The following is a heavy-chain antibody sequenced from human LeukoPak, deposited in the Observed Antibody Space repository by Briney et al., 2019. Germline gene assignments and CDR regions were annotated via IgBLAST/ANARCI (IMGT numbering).Heavy chain of an antibody. CDR1: GFIFSSYW. CDR3: ARDERFGEFSH. Sequence: GGSLRLSCAASGFIFSSYWMSWVRQAPGKGLEWVSVIYSGGSTYYADSVKGRFTISRDNAKNSLYLQMNSLRAEDTAVYYCARDERFGEFSHWGQGTLVTVSS. D-gene: IGHD3-10*01. J-gene: IGHJ4*02. CDR2: IYSGGST. V-gene: IGHV3-66*01.